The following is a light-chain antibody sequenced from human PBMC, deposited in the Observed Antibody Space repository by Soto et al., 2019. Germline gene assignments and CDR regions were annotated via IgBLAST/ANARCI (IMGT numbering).Light chain of an antibody. Sequence: DIQMTQSPSTLSASLGDRVTITCRASRSISAWLAWYQLKPGKAPKLLIYKASTLKTGVQSRFSGSGSGTEFTLTISNLKPDDFATYYCQQYNSNPLTFGGGTKVEIK. CDR1: RSISAW. J-gene: IGKJ4*01. CDR2: KAS. V-gene: IGKV1-5*03. CDR3: QQYNSNPLT.